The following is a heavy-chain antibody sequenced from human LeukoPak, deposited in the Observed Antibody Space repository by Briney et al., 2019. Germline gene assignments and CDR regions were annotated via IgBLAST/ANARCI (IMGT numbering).Heavy chain of an antibody. Sequence: SETLSLTCAVSGCSISSSNWWSWVRQPPGKGLEWIGEIYHSGSTNCNPSLKSRVTISVDKSKNQFSLKLSSVSAADTAVYYCARGDCTNGVCLLDYWGQGTLVTVSS. CDR3: ARGDCTNGVCLLDY. J-gene: IGHJ4*02. D-gene: IGHD2-8*01. CDR1: GCSISSSNW. CDR2: IYHSGST. V-gene: IGHV4-4*02.